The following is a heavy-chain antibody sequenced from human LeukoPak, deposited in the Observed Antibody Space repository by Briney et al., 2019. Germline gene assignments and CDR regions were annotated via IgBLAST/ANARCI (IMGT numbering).Heavy chain of an antibody. J-gene: IGHJ5*02. D-gene: IGHD6-13*01. V-gene: IGHV1-69*06. CDR2: IIPIFGTA. Sequence: ASVKVSCKASGGTFSSYAISWVRQAPGQGLEWMGGIIPIFGTANYAQKFQGRVTITADKSTSTAYLELSSLGSEVTAVYYCGHSSSWDNWFDPWGQGTLVTVSS. CDR1: GGTFSSYA. CDR3: GHSSSWDNWFDP.